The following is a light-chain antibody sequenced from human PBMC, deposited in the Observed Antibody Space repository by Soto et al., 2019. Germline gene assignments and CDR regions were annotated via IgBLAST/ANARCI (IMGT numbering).Light chain of an antibody. CDR3: SSYAGSSTLYV. CDR2: EVT. J-gene: IGLJ1*01. V-gene: IGLV2-8*01. Sequence: QSVLTQPPSASGSLGQSVTISCTGTASDVGAYNYVSWYQQHPGKAPKLMIYEVTKRPSGVPDRFSGSKSGNTASLTVSGLQAEDEADYYCSSYAGSSTLYVFGTGTKVTV. CDR1: ASDVGAYNY.